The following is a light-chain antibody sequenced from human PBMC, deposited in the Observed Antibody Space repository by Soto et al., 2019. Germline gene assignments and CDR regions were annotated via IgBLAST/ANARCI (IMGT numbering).Light chain of an antibody. Sequence: QSALTQPPSASGSPGQSVTISCTGTSSDVGGYNYVSWYQQHPGKVPKLMIYEVSNRPSGVSNRFSGSKSGNTASLTISGLQAEDEADYYCSSYTSSSTLVFGTGTKLTVL. V-gene: IGLV2-14*01. CDR1: SSDVGGYNY. J-gene: IGLJ1*01. CDR2: EVS. CDR3: SSYTSSSTLV.